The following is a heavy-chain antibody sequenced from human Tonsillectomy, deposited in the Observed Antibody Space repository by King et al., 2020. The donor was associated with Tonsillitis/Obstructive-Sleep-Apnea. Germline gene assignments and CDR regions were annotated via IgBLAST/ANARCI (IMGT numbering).Heavy chain of an antibody. CDR3: SRDEGGSYYDAFDI. CDR1: CYTFTNYG. Sequence: QLVQSGAEVKKPGASVKVSCKASCYTFTNYGISWVRQAPGPGLEWMGWISAFNGNTNYEQKFQGKGTMTTATSTSTAYMELRSLGAADTAVYYCSRDEGGSYYDAFDIWGQGTMVTVSS. CDR2: ISAFNGNT. D-gene: IGHD1-26*01. V-gene: IGHV1-18*01. J-gene: IGHJ3*02.